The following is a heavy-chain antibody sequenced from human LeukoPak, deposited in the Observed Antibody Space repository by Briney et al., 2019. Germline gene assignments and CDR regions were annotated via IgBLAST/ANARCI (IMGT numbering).Heavy chain of an antibody. D-gene: IGHD3-10*01. V-gene: IGHV3-43*02. CDR3: AKDRLNYYGSGSYYSP. J-gene: IGHJ5*02. Sequence: GGSLRLSCAASGFTFDDYAMHWVRQAPGKGLEWVSLISGDGGSTYYADSVKGRFTISRDNSKNSLYLQMNSLRTEDTALYYCAKDRLNYYGSGSYYSPWGQGTLVTVSS. CDR2: ISGDGGST. CDR1: GFTFDDYA.